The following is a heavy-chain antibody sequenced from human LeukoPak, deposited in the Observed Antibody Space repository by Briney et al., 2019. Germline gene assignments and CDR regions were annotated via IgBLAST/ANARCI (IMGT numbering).Heavy chain of an antibody. D-gene: IGHD2-15*01. CDR3: AREVVIAAPYDY. CDR1: GDSISSFY. J-gene: IGHJ4*02. Sequence: SETLSLTCTVSGDSISSFYWSWIRQPAGKGLEWIGRIYSNGNTNYNPSLKSRVTMSVDTSKNQFSLKLSSVTAADTAVYYCAREVVIAAPYDYWGQGTLVTVSS. CDR2: IYSNGNT. V-gene: IGHV4-4*07.